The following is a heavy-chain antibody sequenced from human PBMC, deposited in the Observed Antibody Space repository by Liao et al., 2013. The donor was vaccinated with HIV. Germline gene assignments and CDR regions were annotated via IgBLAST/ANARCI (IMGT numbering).Heavy chain of an antibody. Sequence: QVRLQESGPGLVKPSETLSLTCTVSGGSISSYYWSWIRQPPGKGLEWIGYVYYSGTTNHNPSLKSRVTISVDTSKNHFSLKLRSVTAADTAVYYCARALQYCGLTDCYNYYYYMDVWGKGTTVTVSS. D-gene: IGHD2-2*02. CDR2: VYYSGTT. J-gene: IGHJ6*03. CDR3: ARALQYCGLTDCYNYYYYMDV. V-gene: IGHV4-59*01. CDR1: GGSISSYY.